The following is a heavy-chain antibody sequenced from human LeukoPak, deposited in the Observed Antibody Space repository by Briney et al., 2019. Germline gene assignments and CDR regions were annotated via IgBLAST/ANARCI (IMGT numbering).Heavy chain of an antibody. J-gene: IGHJ5*02. CDR1: GGSLSSYY. D-gene: IGHD5-12*01. Sequence: SETLSLACTVSGGSLSSYYWGWIRQPPGKGLEWIGYIYYSGSTNYNPSLKSRVTISVDTSKNQFSLKLSSVTAADTAVYYCARQYSGYDRGSSLQLWPPFDPWGQGTLVTVSS. CDR3: ARQYSGYDRGSSLQLWPPFDP. V-gene: IGHV4-59*08. CDR2: IYYSGST.